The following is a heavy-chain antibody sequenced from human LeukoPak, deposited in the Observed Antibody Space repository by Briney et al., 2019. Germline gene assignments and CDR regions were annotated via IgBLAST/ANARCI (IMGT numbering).Heavy chain of an antibody. CDR3: ARDWGNWDFDY. J-gene: IGHJ4*02. Sequence: PGGSLRLSCAPSGFTFSHYWMSWVRQAPGKGLEWVSSISSLSNYIYYEDSVKGRFTISRDYAKNSLYLQMNSLRAEDTAVYYCARDWGNWDFDYWGQGTLDIVSS. D-gene: IGHD1-1*01. CDR2: ISSLSNYI. CDR1: GFTFSHYW. V-gene: IGHV3-21*01.